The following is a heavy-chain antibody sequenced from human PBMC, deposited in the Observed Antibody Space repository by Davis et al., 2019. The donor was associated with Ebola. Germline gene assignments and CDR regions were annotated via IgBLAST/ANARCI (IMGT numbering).Heavy chain of an antibody. CDR3: ARETVDTAMVPDFGMDV. D-gene: IGHD5-18*01. Sequence: PGGSLRLSCVASGFTFTSAWMSWVRQAPGKGLEWVGRIKSKIDGGTTHYAARVKGRFTISRDNAKNSLFLQMNSLRAEDTAVYYCARETVDTAMVPDFGMDVWGQGTTVTVSS. CDR2: IKSKIDGGTT. V-gene: IGHV3-15*06. CDR1: GFTFTSAW. J-gene: IGHJ6*02.